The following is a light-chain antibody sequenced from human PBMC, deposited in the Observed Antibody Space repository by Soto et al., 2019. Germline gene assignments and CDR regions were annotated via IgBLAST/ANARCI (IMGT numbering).Light chain of an antibody. CDR1: QIVSTIY. Sequence: EVVLSQSPGTLSLSPGESATLSCRASQIVSTIYFAWYQQKPGQPTRLLIYGASSSAAGGPDRFSSGGCAANFSLTIRRLEPEEDVVFYCYQHGSSGPLTFGGGTKVDIK. J-gene: IGKJ4*02. CDR2: GAS. CDR3: YQHGSSGPLT. V-gene: IGKV3-20*01.